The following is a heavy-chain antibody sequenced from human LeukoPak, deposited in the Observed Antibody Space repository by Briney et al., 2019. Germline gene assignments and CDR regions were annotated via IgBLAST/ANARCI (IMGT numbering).Heavy chain of an antibody. CDR3: ARLWGYSNLELYYYYMDV. V-gene: IGHV1-69*13. CDR1: GGTFSSYA. D-gene: IGHD4-11*01. CDR2: IIPILGTA. Sequence: SVKVSCKASGGTFSSYAISWVRQAPGQGLEWMGGIIPILGTANYAQKFQGRVTITADESTSTAYMELSSLRSEDTAVYYCARLWGYSNLELYYYYMDVWGKGTTVTISS. J-gene: IGHJ6*03.